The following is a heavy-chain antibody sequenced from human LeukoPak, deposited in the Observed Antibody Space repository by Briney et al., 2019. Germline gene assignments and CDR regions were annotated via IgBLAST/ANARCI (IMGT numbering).Heavy chain of an antibody. CDR1: GGTFSSYA. D-gene: IGHD3-10*01. CDR3: ARGADMVRGVISWFDP. V-gene: IGHV1-69*13. Sequence: ASVKVSCKASGGTFSSYAISWVRQAPGQGLEWMGGIIPIFGTANYAQKFQGRVTITADESTSTAYMELSSLRSENTAVYYCARGADMVRGVISWFDPWGRGTLVTVSS. CDR2: IIPIFGTA. J-gene: IGHJ5*02.